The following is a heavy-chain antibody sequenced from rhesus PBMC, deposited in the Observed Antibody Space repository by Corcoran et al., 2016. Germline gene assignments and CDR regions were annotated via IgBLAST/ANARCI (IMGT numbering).Heavy chain of an antibody. CDR2: IYGSSTST. D-gene: IGHD6-13*01. Sequence: QVQLQESGPGLVKPSETLSLTCAVSGGSVSSSNRWSWIRQPPGKGLEWIGYIYGSSTSTNYNPSLKSRVTISKDTSKNQFSLKLSSVTAADTAVYYCATLYSSWSGFDYWGQGVLVTVSS. J-gene: IGHJ4*01. CDR3: ATLYSSWSGFDY. CDR1: GGSVSSSNR. V-gene: IGHV4S10*01.